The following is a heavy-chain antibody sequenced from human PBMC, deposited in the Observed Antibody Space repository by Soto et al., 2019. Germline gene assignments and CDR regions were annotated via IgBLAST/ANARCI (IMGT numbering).Heavy chain of an antibody. V-gene: IGHV1-18*04. CDR3: ATAVVRGLNAFDI. CDR1: GYTFTSYG. J-gene: IGHJ3*02. D-gene: IGHD3-10*01. Sequence: GASVKVSCKASGYTFTSYGISWVRQAPGQGLEWMGWISAYNGNTNYAQKLQGRVTMTTDTSTSTAYMELRGLRSDDTAVYYCATAVVRGLNAFDIWGQGTMVTVSS. CDR2: ISAYNGNT.